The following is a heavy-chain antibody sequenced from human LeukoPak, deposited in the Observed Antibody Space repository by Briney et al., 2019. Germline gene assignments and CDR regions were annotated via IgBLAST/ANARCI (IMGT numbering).Heavy chain of an antibody. D-gene: IGHD3-10*01. V-gene: IGHV3-23*01. Sequence: GGSLRLSCAASGFTFSSYAMSWVRQAPGKGLEWVSAISGSGGSTYYADSVKGRFTISRDNSKNTLYLQMNSVRAEDTAVYYCARDKYLGFGESPTNYYYYGMDVWGQGTTVTVSS. J-gene: IGHJ6*02. CDR3: ARDKYLGFGESPTNYYYYGMDV. CDR2: ISGSGGST. CDR1: GFTFSSYA.